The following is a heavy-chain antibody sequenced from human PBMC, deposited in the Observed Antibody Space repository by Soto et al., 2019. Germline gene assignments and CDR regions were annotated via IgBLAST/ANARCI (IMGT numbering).Heavy chain of an antibody. Sequence: GGSLRLSCAASGFTFSSYWMSWVRQAPGKGLEWVANIKQDGSEKYYVDSVKGRFTISRDNAKNSLYLQMNSLRAEDTAVYYCARGRELVVPAANYYYYYMDVWGKGTTVTVSS. CDR1: GFTFSSYW. CDR3: ARGRELVVPAANYYYYYMDV. J-gene: IGHJ6*03. V-gene: IGHV3-7*01. D-gene: IGHD2-2*01. CDR2: IKQDGSEK.